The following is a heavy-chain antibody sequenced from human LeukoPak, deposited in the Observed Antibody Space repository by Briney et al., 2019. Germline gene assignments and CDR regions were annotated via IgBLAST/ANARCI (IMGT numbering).Heavy chain of an antibody. CDR1: GFTFSDYG. V-gene: IGHV3-49*03. CDR3: SRTRISGIDGFDI. CDR2: IRSKPYGGTT. Sequence: GGSLRLSCTESGFTFSDYGVNWFRQAPGKGLEWVAFIRSKPYGGTTEHAASVKGRFSISRDDSTSIVYLQMNSLKTEDTALYYCSRTRISGIDGFDIWGQGTMVTVSS. J-gene: IGHJ3*02. D-gene: IGHD2-15*01.